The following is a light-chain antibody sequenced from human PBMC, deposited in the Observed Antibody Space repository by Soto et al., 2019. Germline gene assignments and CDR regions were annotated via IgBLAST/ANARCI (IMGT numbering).Light chain of an antibody. Sequence: EIVLTQSPATLSLSPGERATLSCRASQTVSRMYLSWFQQKPGQAPRLLIYGTSTRATGIPVRFTGSGAGTDSTLTISSLQPEDFAVYFCHQDINLPWTFGQGTKVDIK. J-gene: IGKJ1*01. CDR2: GTS. V-gene: IGKV3D-7*01. CDR3: HQDINLPWT. CDR1: QTVSRMY.